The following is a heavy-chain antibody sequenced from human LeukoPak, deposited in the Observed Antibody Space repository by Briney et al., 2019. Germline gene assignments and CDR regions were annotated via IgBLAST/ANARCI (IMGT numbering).Heavy chain of an antibody. CDR2: IYYSGST. CDR1: GGSISSGGYY. Sequence: SETLSLTCTVSGGSISSGGYYWSWIRQHPGKGLEWIGYIYYSGSTYYNPSLKSRVTISVDTSKNQFSLKLSSVTAADTAVYYCARGGYGGWWELHHLALFDYWGQGTLVTVSS. D-gene: IGHD1-26*01. J-gene: IGHJ4*02. CDR3: ARGGYGGWWELHHLALFDY. V-gene: IGHV4-31*03.